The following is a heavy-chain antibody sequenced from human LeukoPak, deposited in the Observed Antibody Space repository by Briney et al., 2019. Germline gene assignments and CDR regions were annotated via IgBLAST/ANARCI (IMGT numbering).Heavy chain of an antibody. CDR3: ARGSVGTPPPFDF. V-gene: IGHV3-30-3*01. J-gene: IGHJ4*02. D-gene: IGHD2-15*01. Sequence: GGSLRLSCAASGFTFSRYALHWIRQAPGKGLEWVALTSSDGSDQYYADFVKGRFTISKDKSKNTLYLQMSSLKIEDTAVYYCARGSVGTPPPFDFWGQGTLVTVSS. CDR2: TSSDGSDQ. CDR1: GFTFSRYA.